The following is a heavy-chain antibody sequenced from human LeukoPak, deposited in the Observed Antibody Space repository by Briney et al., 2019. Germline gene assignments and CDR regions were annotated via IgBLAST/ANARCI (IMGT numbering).Heavy chain of an antibody. V-gene: IGHV3-48*03. CDR2: ISTSTRTI. CDR1: GFTFSTYE. D-gene: IGHD3-22*01. J-gene: IGHJ3*02. Sequence: GGSLRLSCAASGFTFSTYEMNWVRQAPGRGLEWVSYISTSTRTIYYADSVKGRFTISRDNAKNSLYLQMNSLRAEDTAVYYCAKAGITMIDAGAFDIWGQGTMVTVSS. CDR3: AKAGITMIDAGAFDI.